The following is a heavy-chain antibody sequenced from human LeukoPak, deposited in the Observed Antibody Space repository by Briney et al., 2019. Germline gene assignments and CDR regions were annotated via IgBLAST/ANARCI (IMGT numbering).Heavy chain of an antibody. CDR2: IYYCEST. CDR3: ARQVWYYDRSAFDI. Sequence: SETLSLTCTVSGGSISSYDCSWIRHPPGKGQELEGYIYYCESTNYNSSPTSRVTISVDTAKNQFSLNLSSVTAADTDVYFCARQVWYYDRSAFDIWGQGTMVTVSS. J-gene: IGHJ3*02. V-gene: IGHV4-59*08. CDR1: GGSISSYD. D-gene: IGHD3-22*01.